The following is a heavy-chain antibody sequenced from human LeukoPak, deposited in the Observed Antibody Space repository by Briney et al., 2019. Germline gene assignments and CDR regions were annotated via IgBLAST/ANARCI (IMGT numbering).Heavy chain of an antibody. CDR2: ISNDGGGT. D-gene: IGHD3-22*01. Sequence: GGSLRLSRAASGFIFNNYGLIWVRQAPGKGLQWVSAISNDGGGTTYADFVKGRFTTSRDNSKNTLFLQMNSLRAEDTALYYCAKGSSGYFADLWGQGTLVTVSS. CDR1: GFIFNNYG. J-gene: IGHJ5*02. V-gene: IGHV3-23*01. CDR3: AKGSSGYFADL.